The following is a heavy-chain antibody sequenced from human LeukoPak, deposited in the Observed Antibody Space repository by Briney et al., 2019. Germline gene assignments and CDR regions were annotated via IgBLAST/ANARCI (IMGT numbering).Heavy chain of an antibody. CDR3: ARAGYYDSSGYYGMDV. J-gene: IGHJ6*02. CDR1: GFTFSGYA. D-gene: IGHD3-22*01. Sequence: PGGSLRLSCVASGFTFSGYAMSWVRQAPGKGLEWVANIKQDGSEKYYVDSVKGRFTISRDNAKNSLYLQMNSLRAEDTAVYYCARAGYYDSSGYYGMDVWGQGTTVTVSS. V-gene: IGHV3-7*01. CDR2: IKQDGSEK.